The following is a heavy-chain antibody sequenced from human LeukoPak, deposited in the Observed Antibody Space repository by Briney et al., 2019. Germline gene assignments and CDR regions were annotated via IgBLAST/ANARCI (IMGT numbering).Heavy chain of an antibody. Sequence: PSETLSLTCTVSGGSISSYYWSWIRQPPGKGLEWIGYIYYSGSTNYNPSLKSRVTISVDTSKNQFSLKLSSVTAADTAVYYCARLTPPDYGDYGYYGMDVWGQGTTVTVSS. CDR1: GGSISSYY. CDR3: ARLTPPDYGDYGYYGMDV. V-gene: IGHV4-59*08. D-gene: IGHD4-17*01. J-gene: IGHJ6*02. CDR2: IYYSGST.